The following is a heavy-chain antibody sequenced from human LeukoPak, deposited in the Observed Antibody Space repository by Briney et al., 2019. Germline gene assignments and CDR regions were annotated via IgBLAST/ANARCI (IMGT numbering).Heavy chain of an antibody. J-gene: IGHJ4*02. CDR1: GFTFSSYG. Sequence: GGSLRLSCAASGFTFSSYGMHWVRQAPGKGLEWVAFIRYDGSNKYYADSVKGRFTISRDNSKNTLYLQMNSLRAEDTAVYYCAKDGHDYDYSNYFDYWGQGTLVTVSS. CDR3: AKDGHDYDYSNYFDY. CDR2: IRYDGSNK. D-gene: IGHD4-11*01. V-gene: IGHV3-30*02.